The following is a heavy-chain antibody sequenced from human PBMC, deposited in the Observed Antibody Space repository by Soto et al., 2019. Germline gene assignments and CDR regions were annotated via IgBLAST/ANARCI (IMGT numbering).Heavy chain of an antibody. J-gene: IGHJ5*02. D-gene: IGHD3-3*01. CDR1: GGSGRSDGYY. CDR3: ATRITVFGLLIPPFDP. Sequence: SETLSLTCTVSGGSGRSDGYYWSWIRQPPGKGLEWIGFISNSGNTKFNPYLKSRVTMSVDTSKNQFSLRLSSVTAGDTAIYYCATRITVFGLLIPPFDPWGQGTQVTVS. CDR2: ISNSGNT. V-gene: IGHV4-61*08.